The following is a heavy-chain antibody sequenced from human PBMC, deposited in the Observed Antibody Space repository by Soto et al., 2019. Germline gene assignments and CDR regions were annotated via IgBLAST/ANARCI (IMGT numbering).Heavy chain of an antibody. CDR2: TYYRSKWYN. CDR1: GDSFSSNGVA. CDR3: ARGNYTRFDG. D-gene: IGHD3-10*01. J-gene: IGHJ3*01. Sequence: SQTLSLTCAISGDSFSSNGVAWNWIRPSPSRGLEWLGRTYYRSKWYNDYAVSVKSRITVNPDTSKHQFSLQLSSMTPEDTAVYCCARGNYTRFDGRRRGTMIAFSS. V-gene: IGHV6-1*01.